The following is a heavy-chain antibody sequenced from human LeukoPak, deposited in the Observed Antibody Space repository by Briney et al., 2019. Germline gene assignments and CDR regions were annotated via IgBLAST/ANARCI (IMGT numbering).Heavy chain of an antibody. CDR3: ARYGDWRFAP. Sequence: SETLSLTCIVSGASISSYYWSWIRQPAGKGLEWIGRIYTRGSTIYTPSLKSRVTMSVDTSKNQFSLNLNSVTAADTAVYYCARYGDWRFAPWGQGTLVTVSS. J-gene: IGHJ5*02. D-gene: IGHD4-17*01. V-gene: IGHV4-4*07. CDR1: GASISSYY. CDR2: IYTRGST.